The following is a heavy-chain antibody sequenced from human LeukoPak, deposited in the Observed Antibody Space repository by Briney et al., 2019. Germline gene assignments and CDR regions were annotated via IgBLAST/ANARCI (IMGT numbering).Heavy chain of an antibody. CDR2: IRTKDFGGTT. CDR3: SRDGLDYYGSGSYRGFDY. Sequence: GGSLRLSCTASGFTFGDYSMSWVRQAPGKGLEYIGFIRTKDFGGTTEYAASVKGRFTISRDDSKSIAYLQIHSLQSEDTAVYYCSRDGLDYYGSGSYRGFDYWGQGTLVTVSS. V-gene: IGHV3-49*04. D-gene: IGHD3-10*01. J-gene: IGHJ4*02. CDR1: GFTFGDYS.